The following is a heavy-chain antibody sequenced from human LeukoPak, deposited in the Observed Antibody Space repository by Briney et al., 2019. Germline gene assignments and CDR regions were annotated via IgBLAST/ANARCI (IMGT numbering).Heavy chain of an antibody. CDR1: GFPFTNAW. V-gene: IGHV3-15*01. J-gene: IGHJ5*02. D-gene: IGHD6-19*01. CDR2: VKSKTAGGTT. CDR3: ITGGDTGSGWHGGS. Sequence: GGSLRLSCAASGFPFTNAWMSWVRQAPGKGLEWVGRVKSKTAGGTTDYAAPVKGRFTISRDDSKNTLYLQMNSLTTEDTAVYYCITGGDTGSGWHGGSWGQGTLVTVRS.